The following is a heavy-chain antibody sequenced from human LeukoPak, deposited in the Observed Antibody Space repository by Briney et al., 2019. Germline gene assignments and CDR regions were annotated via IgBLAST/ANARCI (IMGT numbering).Heavy chain of an antibody. CDR1: GFTVSSNY. J-gene: IGHJ5*02. D-gene: IGHD5-24*01. CDR2: IYSGSST. V-gene: IGHV3-53*01. Sequence: PGGYLRLYCAASGFTVSSNYMSWVRQAPGQGLEWGSVIYSGSSTYYADSVNGRITISRDNSKNTLYLQMNSLRDKDMAVYYCARVLRLHCNWFDPWGQGTLVTVSS. CDR3: ARVLRLHCNWFDP.